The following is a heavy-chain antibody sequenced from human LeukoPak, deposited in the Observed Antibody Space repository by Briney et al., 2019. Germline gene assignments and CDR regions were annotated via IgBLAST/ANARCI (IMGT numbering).Heavy chain of an antibody. J-gene: IGHJ4*02. Sequence: PGGSLRLSCAASGFTVSDTFINWVRQAPGKGLEWVSAISGSGGSTYYADSVKGRFTISRDNSKNTLYLQMNSLRAEDTAVYYCAKDRSELWFGESTLFDYWGQGTLVTVSS. V-gene: IGHV3-23*01. CDR3: AKDRSELWFGESTLFDY. CDR1: GFTVSDTF. CDR2: ISGSGGST. D-gene: IGHD3-10*01.